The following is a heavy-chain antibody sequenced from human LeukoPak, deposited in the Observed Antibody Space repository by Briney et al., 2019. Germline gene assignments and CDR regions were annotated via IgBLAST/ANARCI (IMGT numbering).Heavy chain of an antibody. Sequence: GSLILSCAASGFTFSSSWMHWVRQAPGKGLVWVSRISSDGGTTAYADSVKGRFTISRDNAKNALYLQMNSLRAEDTAVYYCARDHSPGWFDPWGQGSLVTVSS. J-gene: IGHJ5*02. CDR3: ARDHSPGWFDP. V-gene: IGHV3-74*01. D-gene: IGHD4-11*01. CDR2: ISSDGGTT. CDR1: GFTFSSSW.